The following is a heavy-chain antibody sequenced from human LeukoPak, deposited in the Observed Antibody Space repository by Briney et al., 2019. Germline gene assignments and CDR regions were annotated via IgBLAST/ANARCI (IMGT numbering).Heavy chain of an antibody. J-gene: IGHJ3*02. Sequence: SVKVSCKASGGTFSGYAISWVRQAPGQGLEWMGGIIPIFGTANYAQKCQGRVTITTDESTSTAYMELSSLRSEDTAVYYCARDSDGLQGAFDIWGQGTMLTVSS. D-gene: IGHD4-11*01. CDR2: IIPIFGTA. V-gene: IGHV1-69*05. CDR1: GGTFSGYA. CDR3: ARDSDGLQGAFDI.